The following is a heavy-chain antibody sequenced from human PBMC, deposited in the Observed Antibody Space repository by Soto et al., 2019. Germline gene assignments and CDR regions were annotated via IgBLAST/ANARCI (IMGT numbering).Heavy chain of an antibody. CDR2: ISGGGDTT. J-gene: IGHJ4*02. V-gene: IGHV3-23*01. Sequence: EVRLLESGGGLVQPGGSLRLSCAASGFTFNNYAMTWVRQAPGKGLEWVSAISGGGDTTSYADSVKGRFTVSRDGSKNTLYLQMSSLRAEDTALYYCVKGRGGPGSLTPRVDFWGQGTLVTVSS. CDR1: GFTFNNYA. CDR3: VKGRGGPGSLTPRVDF. D-gene: IGHD3-10*01.